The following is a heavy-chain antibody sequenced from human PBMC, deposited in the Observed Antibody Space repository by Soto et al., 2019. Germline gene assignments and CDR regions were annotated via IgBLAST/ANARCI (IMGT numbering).Heavy chain of an antibody. D-gene: IGHD1-26*01. J-gene: IGHJ4*02. Sequence: PGGSLRLSCAASGFTFSSYWMHWVRQAPGKGLVWVSRINSDGSSTNYADFVKGRFTISRDNAKNTLYLQMNSLRVEDTAVYYCSRVGGSTLHWGQGILVSVSS. V-gene: IGHV3-74*01. CDR2: INSDGSST. CDR3: SRVGGSTLH. CDR1: GFTFSSYW.